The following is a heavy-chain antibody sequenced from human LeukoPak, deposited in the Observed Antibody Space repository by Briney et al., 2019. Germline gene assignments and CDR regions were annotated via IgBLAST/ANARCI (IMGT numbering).Heavy chain of an antibody. CDR3: ARDSIAARLGYFDY. V-gene: IGHV1-69*06. J-gene: IGHJ4*02. Sequence: SVKVSCKASGGTFSSYAISWVRQAPGQGLEWMGGIIPIFGPANYAQKLQGRVTITADTSTSTAYMELSSLRSEDTAVYYCARDSIAARLGYFDYWGQGTLVTVSS. CDR1: GGTFSSYA. CDR2: IIPIFGPA. D-gene: IGHD6-6*01.